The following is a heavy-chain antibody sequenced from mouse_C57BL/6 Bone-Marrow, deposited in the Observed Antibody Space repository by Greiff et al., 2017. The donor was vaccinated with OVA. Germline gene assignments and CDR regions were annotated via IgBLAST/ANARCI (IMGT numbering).Heavy chain of an antibody. CDR3: AREPLYYYGSSYFDY. J-gene: IGHJ2*01. CDR2: ISYDGSN. D-gene: IGHD1-1*01. V-gene: IGHV3-6*01. CDR1: GYSITSGYY. Sequence: EVKLQESGPGLVKPSQSLSLTCSVTGYSITSGYYWNWIRQFPGNKLEWMGYISYDGSNNYNPSLKNRISITRDTSKNQFFLKLNSVTTEDTATYYCAREPLYYYGSSYFDYWGQGTTLTVSS.